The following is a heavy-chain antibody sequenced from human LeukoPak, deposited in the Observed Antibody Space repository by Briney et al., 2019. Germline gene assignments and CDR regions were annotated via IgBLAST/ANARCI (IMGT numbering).Heavy chain of an antibody. CDR1: GFTFSSYS. Sequence: GGSLRLSCAASGFTFSSYSMNWVRQAPGKGLEWVSSISSSSSYIYYTDSVKGRFTISRDNAKNSLYLQMNSLRAEDTAVYYCARAITIFGVVTGAFDIWGQGTMVTVSS. J-gene: IGHJ3*02. V-gene: IGHV3-21*01. CDR3: ARAITIFGVVTGAFDI. CDR2: ISSSSSYI. D-gene: IGHD3-3*01.